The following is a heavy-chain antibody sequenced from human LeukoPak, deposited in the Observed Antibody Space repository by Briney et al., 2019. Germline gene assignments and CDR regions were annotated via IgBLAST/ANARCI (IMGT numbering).Heavy chain of an antibody. CDR3: ARYKFGYYCYGMDV. D-gene: IGHD3-16*01. J-gene: IGHJ6*02. CDR1: GFTFSSYS. Sequence: GGSLRLSCSASGFTFSSYSMNWVRQAPGKGLEWVSYISSSSSTIYYADSVKGRFTISRDNAKNSLYLQMNSLRAEDTAVYYCARYKFGYYCYGMDVWGQGTTVTVSS. CDR2: ISSSSSTI. V-gene: IGHV3-48*01.